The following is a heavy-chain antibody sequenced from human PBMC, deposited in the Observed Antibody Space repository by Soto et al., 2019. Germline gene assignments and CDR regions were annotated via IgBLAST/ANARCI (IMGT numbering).Heavy chain of an antibody. J-gene: IGHJ6*03. CDR2: ISDSGGST. CDR3: AKGLGDYYYMDV. Sequence: EVQLLESGGGLVQPGGSLRLSCAASGFTFSSYTMSWVRQAPGKGLEWVSDISDSGGSTYYADSVKGRFTISRDNSKHTLFLQVNSLRAEDTALYYCAKGLGDYYYMDVWGKGTTVTVSS. CDR1: GFTFSSYT. V-gene: IGHV3-23*01.